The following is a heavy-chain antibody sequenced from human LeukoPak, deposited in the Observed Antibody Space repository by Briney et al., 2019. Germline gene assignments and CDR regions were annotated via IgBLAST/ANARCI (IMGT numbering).Heavy chain of an antibody. CDR3: AADSGSGSYYIDY. Sequence: SVKVSCKSSGFTFTSSAVQWMRQARGQRLDWIGWIVVGSGNTNYAQKFQERVTITRDMSTSTAYMELSSLRSEDTAVYYCAADSGSGSYYIDYWGQGTLVTVSS. D-gene: IGHD3-10*01. CDR1: GFTFTSSA. J-gene: IGHJ4*02. CDR2: IVVGSGNT. V-gene: IGHV1-58*01.